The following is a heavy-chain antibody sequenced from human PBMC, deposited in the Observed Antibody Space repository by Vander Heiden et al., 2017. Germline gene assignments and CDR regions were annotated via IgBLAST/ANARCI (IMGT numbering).Heavy chain of an antibody. J-gene: IGHJ5*02. D-gene: IGHD1-1*01. CDR1: GAPMRGHY. Sequence: QVQLQESGPGMVKTSETLSLTCSVSGAPMRGHYWSWIRQSPGRGMEWIGNIFHNGANNCGPALRSRVTMSVDVSKKQVSLRLTSATAADTARYYCVRGNGWFDPWGQGILVIVST. V-gene: IGHV4-59*11. CDR2: IFHNGAN. CDR3: VRGNGWFDP.